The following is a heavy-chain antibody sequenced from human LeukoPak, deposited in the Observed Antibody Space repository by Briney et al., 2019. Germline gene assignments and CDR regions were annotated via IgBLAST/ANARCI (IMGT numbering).Heavy chain of an antibody. J-gene: IGHJ1*01. CDR2: IYYSGST. V-gene: IGHV4-39*07. Sequence: SETLSLTCTVSGGSISSTSYYWGWIRQPPGTGLEWIGSIYYSGSTYYNPSLKSRVTISIDTSKNQFSLKLSSVTAADTAVYSCARSEIYDFWSGGYFQHWGQGTLVTVSS. CDR1: GGSISSTSYY. D-gene: IGHD3-3*01. CDR3: ARSEIYDFWSGGYFQH.